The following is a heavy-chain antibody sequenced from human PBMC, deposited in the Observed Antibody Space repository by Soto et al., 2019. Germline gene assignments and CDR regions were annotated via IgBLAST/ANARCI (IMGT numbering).Heavy chain of an antibody. D-gene: IGHD5-18*01. Sequence: QVQLQESGPGLVKPSQTLSLTCTVSGGSISSGDYYWSWIRQPPGKGLEWIGSIYYSGSTYYNPSLKRRVTISVDTSKNQFSLKLSSVTAADTAVYYCASNSDGYTFYDYWGQGTRVTVSS. J-gene: IGHJ4*02. CDR2: IYYSGST. V-gene: IGHV4-30-4*01. CDR3: ASNSDGYTFYDY. CDR1: GGSISSGDYY.